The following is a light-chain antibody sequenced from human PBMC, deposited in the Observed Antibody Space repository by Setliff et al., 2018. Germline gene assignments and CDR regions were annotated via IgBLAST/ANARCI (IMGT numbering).Light chain of an antibody. CDR2: DVS. CDR3: SSFTTSSTLV. V-gene: IGLV2-14*03. CDR1: SSDVGGYNS. Sequence: QSALAQPASVSGSPRQSITIPCTGTSSDVGGYNSASWYQHHPGKAPKLMIYDVSYRPSGVSNRFSGSKSGNTASLTISGLQTEDEAHYYCSSFTTSSTLVFGGGTKVTVL. J-gene: IGLJ3*02.